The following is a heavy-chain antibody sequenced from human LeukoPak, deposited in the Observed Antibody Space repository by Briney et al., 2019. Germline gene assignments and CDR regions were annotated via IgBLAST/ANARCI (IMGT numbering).Heavy chain of an antibody. J-gene: IGHJ4*02. V-gene: IGHV3-21*01. CDR2: ISSSSSYI. D-gene: IGHD3-22*01. CDR3: ARDPNYYDSSGYPFDY. CDR1: GFTFSSYS. Sequence: GGSLRLSCAASGFTFSSYSMNWVRQAPGKGLEWVSSISSSSSYIYYADSVKGRFTISRDNAKNSLYLQMNSLRAEDTAVYYCARDPNYYDSSGYPFDYWGQGTLVTVSS.